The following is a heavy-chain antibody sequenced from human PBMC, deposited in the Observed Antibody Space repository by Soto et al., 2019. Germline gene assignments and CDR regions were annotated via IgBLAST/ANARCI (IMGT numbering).Heavy chain of an antibody. CDR2: IYYSGST. Sequence: SETLSLTCTVSGGSISSYYWSWIRQPPGKGLEWIGYIYYSGSTNYNPYLKSRVTISVDTSKNQFSLKWSSVTAADTAVYYCARSKGIRGAFDIWGQGTMVTVSS. CDR3: ARSKGIRGAFDI. D-gene: IGHD3-10*01. V-gene: IGHV4-59*08. J-gene: IGHJ3*02. CDR1: GGSISSYY.